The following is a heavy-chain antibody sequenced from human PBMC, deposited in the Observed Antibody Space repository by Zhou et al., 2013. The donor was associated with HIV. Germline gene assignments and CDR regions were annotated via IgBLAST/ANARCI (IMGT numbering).Heavy chain of an antibody. CDR2: IIPILHIA. V-gene: IGHV1-69*04. D-gene: IGHD1-26*01. CDR3: GRGPYYSNTPGGPLDI. CDR1: GGTFSSYA. J-gene: IGHJ3*02. Sequence: QVQLVQSGAEVKKPGSSVKVSCKASGGTFSSYAISWVRQAPGQGLEWMGRIIPILHIANYGQKFQGRVTITADKSTSTAYMELSTLRSEDTAVYYCGRGPYYSNTPGGPLDIWGQGTWVTISS.